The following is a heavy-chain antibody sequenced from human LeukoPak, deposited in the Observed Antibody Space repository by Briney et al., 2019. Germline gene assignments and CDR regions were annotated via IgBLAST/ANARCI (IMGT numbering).Heavy chain of an antibody. V-gene: IGHV1-24*01. CDR1: GFTLTELY. D-gene: IGHD4-17*01. CDR2: FDPRDGEA. Sequence: ASVKVSCKVSGFTLTELYMHWVRQAPGKGLEWMGGFDPRDGEAIYGQNFQRRVTMTEDPSTHTAYMELSRLRSEDTAMYYCATTFYGDYHWGQGTLVTVSS. CDR3: ATTFYGDYH. J-gene: IGHJ4*02.